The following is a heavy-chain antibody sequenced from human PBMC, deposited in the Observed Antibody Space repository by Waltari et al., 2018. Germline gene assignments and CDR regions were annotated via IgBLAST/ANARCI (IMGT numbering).Heavy chain of an antibody. J-gene: IGHJ4*01. CDR3: AKDRLNTIFGVDAFDY. V-gene: IGHV3-30*18. D-gene: IGHD3-3*01. CDR2: ISYDGSNK. CDR1: GFTFSSYG. Sequence: QVQLVESGGGVVQPGRSLRLSCAASGFTFSSYGMHWVRQAPGKGLEWVAVISYDGSNKYYADSVKGRFTISRDNSKNTLYLQMNSLRAEDTAVYYCAKDRLNTIFGVDAFDYWGQGILVTVSS.